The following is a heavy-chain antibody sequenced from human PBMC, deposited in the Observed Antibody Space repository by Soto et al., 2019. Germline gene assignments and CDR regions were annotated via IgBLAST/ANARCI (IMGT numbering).Heavy chain of an antibody. Sequence: QVQLQQWGAGLLKPSETRPLTCAVYGGFVSSGGNSWSWFRQPPGKGLEWIGEMSHSGGTNFNPSLKSRVTISVDTSKNQFSLKMSSVTAADTALYYCARVERGTATTVVDAFDIWGPGTMVTVSS. D-gene: IGHD1-1*01. CDR1: GGFVSSGGNS. J-gene: IGHJ3*02. V-gene: IGHV4-34*01. CDR2: MSHSGGT. CDR3: ARVERGTATTVVDAFDI.